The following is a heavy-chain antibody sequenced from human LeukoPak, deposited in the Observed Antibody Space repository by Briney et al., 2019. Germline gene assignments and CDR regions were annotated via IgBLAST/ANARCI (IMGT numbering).Heavy chain of an antibody. CDR1: GYTFTSYY. D-gene: IGHD3-3*01. CDR2: INPSGGST. CDR3: ARESSYDFWSGYLKAPKFDY. Sequence: GASVKVSCKASGYTFTSYYMHWVRQAPGQGLEWMGIINPSGGSTSYAQKFQGRVTMTRDTSTSTVYMELSSLRSEDTAVYYCARESSYDFWSGYLKAPKFDYWGQGTLVTVSS. J-gene: IGHJ4*02. V-gene: IGHV1-46*01.